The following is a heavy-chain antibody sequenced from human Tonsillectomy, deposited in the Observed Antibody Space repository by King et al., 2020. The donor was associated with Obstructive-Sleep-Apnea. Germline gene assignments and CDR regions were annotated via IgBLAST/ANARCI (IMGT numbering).Heavy chain of an antibody. Sequence: VQLVESGGGLVKPGGSLRLSCVVSGLTFSDAWLNWVRQAPGKGLEWVGRIKSKRGGGTVDYAAPVRGRFTISRDDSKNTLNLEMNSLKTEDTAVYYWSHQIDYYYRLDFGGQGTTVTVSS. CDR2: IKSKRGGGTV. D-gene: IGHD2-2*01. CDR1: GLTFSDAW. J-gene: IGHJ6*02. V-gene: IGHV3-15*01. CDR3: SHQIDYYYRLDF.